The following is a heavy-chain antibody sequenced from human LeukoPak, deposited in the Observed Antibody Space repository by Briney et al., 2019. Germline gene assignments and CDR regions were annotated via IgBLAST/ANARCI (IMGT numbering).Heavy chain of an antibody. CDR1: GFTFSSYG. CDR3: ARVRSAPVTYYVDY. CDR2: IWYDGSDK. D-gene: IGHD3-10*01. J-gene: IGHJ4*02. V-gene: IGHV3-33*03. Sequence: GGSLRLSCAASGFTFSSYGMNWGRQAPGKGLEWVAVIWYDGSDKYYADPVKGRFTISRDNSKNTLYLQVNCLRAEDTAVYFCARVRSAPVTYYVDYWGQGTLVTVSS.